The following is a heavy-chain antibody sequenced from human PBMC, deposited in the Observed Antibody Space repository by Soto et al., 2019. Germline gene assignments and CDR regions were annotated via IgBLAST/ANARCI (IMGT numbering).Heavy chain of an antibody. CDR3: ARDRGYRSGSFGY. V-gene: IGHV4-4*07. CDR2: IYSDGTT. CDR1: GGSISGYY. Sequence: SETLSLTCIVSGGSISGYYWSWIRQPAGKELEWIGRIYSDGTTNYNPSLKGRGTMSVDTSKKQISLKLTSVTAADTAMYYCARDRGYRSGSFGYWGQGVLVT. J-gene: IGHJ4*02. D-gene: IGHD5-18*01.